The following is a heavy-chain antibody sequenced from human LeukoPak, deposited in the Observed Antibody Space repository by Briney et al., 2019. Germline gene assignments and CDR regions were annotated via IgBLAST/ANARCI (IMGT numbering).Heavy chain of an antibody. CDR3: AREGPRDYYYYMDV. CDR1: GFTFSDYY. V-gene: IGHV3-7*01. Sequence: GGSLRLSCAASGFTFSDYYMIWVRQAPGKGLEWVANIKPDEGEKYYLESVKGRFTVSRDNGKNSLYLQMDSLRVEDTAVYYCAREGPRDYYYYMDVWGKGTTVTISS. CDR2: IKPDEGEK. J-gene: IGHJ6*03.